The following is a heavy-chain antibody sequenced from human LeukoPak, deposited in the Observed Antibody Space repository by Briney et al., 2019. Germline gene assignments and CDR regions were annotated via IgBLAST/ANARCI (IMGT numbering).Heavy chain of an antibody. V-gene: IGHV4-38-2*01. J-gene: IGHJ4*02. CDR2: IYHSGST. CDR1: GYSISSGYY. CDR3: ATDSSSGGYYDSSGYYNGY. D-gene: IGHD3-22*01. Sequence: PSETLSLTCAVSGYSISSGYYWGWIRQPPGQGLEWIGSIYHSGSTYYNPSLKSRVTISVDTSKNQFSLKLSSVIAADTAVYYCATDSSSGGYYDSSGYYNGYWGQGTLVTVSS.